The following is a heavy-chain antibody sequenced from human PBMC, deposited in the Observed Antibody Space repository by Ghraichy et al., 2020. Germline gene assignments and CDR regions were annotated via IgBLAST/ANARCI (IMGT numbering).Heavy chain of an antibody. Sequence: SQTLSLTCAISGDTVSNNNVAWNWIRQSPSRGLEWLGRTFYRSKWYHHYAVSVKSRIIITPDTSKNQFSLQLTSVTPEDTAVYFCARFSLGEWFGVNFSYGLDVWGQGTTVTVSS. CDR1: GDTVSNNNVA. J-gene: IGHJ6*02. V-gene: IGHV6-1*01. CDR2: TFYRSKWYH. CDR3: ARFSLGEWFGVNFSYGLDV. D-gene: IGHD3-3*01.